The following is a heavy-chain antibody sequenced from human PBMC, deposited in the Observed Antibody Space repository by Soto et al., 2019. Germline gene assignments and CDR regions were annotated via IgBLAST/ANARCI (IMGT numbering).Heavy chain of an antibody. CDR2: ISTYNGDT. CDR3: ARPGSRPYYYYGLDV. D-gene: IGHD3-10*01. V-gene: IGHV1-18*01. J-gene: IGHJ6*02. Sequence: GPEVRKPGASVKVSCEASGYTFTTSGISWVRQFPGQGLEWMGWISTYNGDTNSAQNFQGRDLMTADTSTGTAYMELMSLKSDDTAVYYCARPGSRPYYYYGLDVWGQGTTVTVSS. CDR1: GYTFTTSG.